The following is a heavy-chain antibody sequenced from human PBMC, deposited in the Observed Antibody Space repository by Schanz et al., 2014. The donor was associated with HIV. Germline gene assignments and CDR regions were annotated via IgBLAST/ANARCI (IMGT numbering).Heavy chain of an antibody. V-gene: IGHV3-66*01. CDR3: VRDRVGASARYVAFDI. J-gene: IGHJ3*02. D-gene: IGHD1-26*01. CDR2: IDHTGNT. Sequence: VQLVESGGGLVKPGGSLRLSCAASGFTFNDYYMTWIRQAPGKGLEWVSLIDHTGNTYYADSVKGRFTIFTDISDNTVHAQITSLRADDTAVYYCVRDRVGASARYVAFDIWGLGTTVTVSS. CDR1: GFTFNDYY.